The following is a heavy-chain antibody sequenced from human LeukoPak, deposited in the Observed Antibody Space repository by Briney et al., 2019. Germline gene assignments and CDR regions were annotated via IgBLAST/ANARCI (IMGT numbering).Heavy chain of an antibody. CDR3: ARVLLGYYYYYMDV. CDR1: GFTFSDYY. Sequence: TGGSLRLSCAASGFTFSDYYMSWIRQAPGKGLEWVAVISYDGSNKYYADSVKGRFTISRDNSKNTLYLQMNSLRAEDTAVYYCARVLLGYYYYYMDVWGKGTTVTVSS. CDR2: ISYDGSNK. V-gene: IGHV3-30*03. J-gene: IGHJ6*03.